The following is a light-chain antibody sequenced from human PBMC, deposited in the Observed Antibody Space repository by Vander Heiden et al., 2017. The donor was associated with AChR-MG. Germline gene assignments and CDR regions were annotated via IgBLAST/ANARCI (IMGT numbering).Light chain of an antibody. J-gene: IGKJ1*01. V-gene: IGKV3-15*01. CDR2: GAS. CDR1: QSVSSN. Sequence: EIVMTQSPATLSVSPGERATLSCRASQSVSSNLAWYQQKPGQAPRLLIYGASTRGTGIPARFSGSGSGTEFILTISSLQSEDFAVYYCQQYSNWPRTFGQGTKVEIK. CDR3: QQYSNWPRT.